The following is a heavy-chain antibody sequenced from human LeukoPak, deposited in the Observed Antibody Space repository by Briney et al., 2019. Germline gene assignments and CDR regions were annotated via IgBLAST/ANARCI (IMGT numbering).Heavy chain of an antibody. CDR2: INPNSGGT. Sequence: ASVKVSCKASGYTFTGYYMHWVRQAPGQGLEWMGWINPNSGGTNYAQKFQGRVTTTRDTSISTAYMELSRLRSDDTAVYYCARDRSAYFDAFDIWGQGTMVTVSS. V-gene: IGHV1-2*02. J-gene: IGHJ3*02. CDR1: GYTFTGYY. CDR3: ARDRSAYFDAFDI. D-gene: IGHD2/OR15-2a*01.